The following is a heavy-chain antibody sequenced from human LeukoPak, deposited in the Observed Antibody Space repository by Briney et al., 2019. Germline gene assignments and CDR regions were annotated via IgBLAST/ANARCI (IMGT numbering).Heavy chain of an antibody. CDR2: IYSGGST. V-gene: IGHV3-53*01. Sequence: GGSLRLSCAASGFTVSSNYMSWVRQAPGKGLEWVSVIYSGGSTYYADSVKGRFTISRHNSKNTLYLQMNSLRAEDTAVYYCAKSMHSSWTSYFDYWGQGTLVTVSS. D-gene: IGHD6-13*01. CDR3: AKSMHSSWTSYFDY. CDR1: GFTVSSNY. J-gene: IGHJ4*02.